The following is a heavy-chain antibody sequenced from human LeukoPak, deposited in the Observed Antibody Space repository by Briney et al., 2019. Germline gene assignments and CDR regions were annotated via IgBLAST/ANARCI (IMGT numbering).Heavy chain of an antibody. Sequence: GGSLRPSCSASGFTFRNYAMNWVRQAPGKGLEWVSAISGNGDSTYYADSVKGRFTISRDNSKNTPYLQMNSLRAEDTAVYYCAKDLHAFYDSSGYFDYWGQGTLVTVSS. D-gene: IGHD3-22*01. CDR2: ISGNGDST. CDR1: GFTFRNYA. V-gene: IGHV3-23*01. CDR3: AKDLHAFYDSSGYFDY. J-gene: IGHJ4*02.